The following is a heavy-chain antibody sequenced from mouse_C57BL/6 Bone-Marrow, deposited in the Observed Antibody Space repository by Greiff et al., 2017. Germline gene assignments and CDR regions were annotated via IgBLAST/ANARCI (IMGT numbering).Heavy chain of an antibody. CDR2: IYPRSGNT. J-gene: IGHJ2*01. D-gene: IGHD3-2*02. Sequence: VKLMESGAELARPGASVKLSCKASGYTFTSYGISWVKQRTGQGLEWIGEIYPRSGNTYYNEKFKGKATLTADKSSSTAYMELRSLTSEDSAVYFCAREAAQATYYFDYWGQGTTLTVSS. CDR3: AREAAQATYYFDY. V-gene: IGHV1-81*01. CDR1: GYTFTSYG.